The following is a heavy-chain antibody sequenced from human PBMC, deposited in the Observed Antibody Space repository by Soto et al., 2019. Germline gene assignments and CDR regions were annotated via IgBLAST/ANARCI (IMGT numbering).Heavy chain of an antibody. CDR3: ARDMITISGVLIKG. J-gene: IGHJ4*02. V-gene: IGHV1-18*01. CDR1: GYTFTNFG. D-gene: IGHD3-3*01. Sequence: QVQLVQSGAEVKKPGASVKVSCKASGYTFTNFGITWVRQAPGQGLEWMGWINTYNGNTQSAQKLQGRVTMTTDTTTSTAYRELRSLMSDDTPVYFCARDMITISGVLIKGWGQGNLVTVS. CDR2: INTYNGNT.